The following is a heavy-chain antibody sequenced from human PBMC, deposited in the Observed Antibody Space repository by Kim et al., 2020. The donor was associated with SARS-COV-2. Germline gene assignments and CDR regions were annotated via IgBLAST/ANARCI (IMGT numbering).Heavy chain of an antibody. CDR2: NSGSGGST. CDR1: GFNFSSYA. J-gene: IGHJ6*02. Sequence: GGSLRLSCAASGFNFSSYAMSWVRQAPGKGLEWVSANSGSGGSTYYADSVKGRFTISRDNSKNTLYLQMNSLRAEDTAVYYCAKEVLGLQDFWSGPIHYGMDVWGQGTTVTVSS. CDR3: AKEVLGLQDFWSGPIHYGMDV. V-gene: IGHV3-23*01. D-gene: IGHD3-3*01.